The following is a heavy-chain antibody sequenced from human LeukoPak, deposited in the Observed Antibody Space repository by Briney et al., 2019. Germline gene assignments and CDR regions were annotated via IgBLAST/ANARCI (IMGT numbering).Heavy chain of an antibody. CDR1: GGSISSYY. D-gene: IGHD2-21*01. V-gene: IGHV4-59*01. J-gene: IGHJ4*02. CDR3: ARGVVINSNFDY. CDR2: IYYSGST. Sequence: PSETLSLTCTVSGGSISSYYWSWIRQPPGKGLEWIGYIYYSGSTNYNPSLKSRVTISVDTSKNQFSLKLSSVTAADTAVYYCARGVVINSNFDYWGQGTLVTVSS.